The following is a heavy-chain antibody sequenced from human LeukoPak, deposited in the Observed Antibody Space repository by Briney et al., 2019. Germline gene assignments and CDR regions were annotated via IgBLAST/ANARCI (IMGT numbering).Heavy chain of an antibody. CDR2: ISYDGSNK. V-gene: IGHV3-30*18. Sequence: GGSLRLSCAASGFTFSSYGMHWVRQAPGKGLEWVAVISYDGSNKYYADSVKGRFTISRDNSKNTLYLQMNSLRGEDTAVYYCAKDYRASSGSYYFDYWGQGTLVTVSS. D-gene: IGHD1-26*01. CDR1: GFTFSSYG. CDR3: AKDYRASSGSYYFDY. J-gene: IGHJ4*02.